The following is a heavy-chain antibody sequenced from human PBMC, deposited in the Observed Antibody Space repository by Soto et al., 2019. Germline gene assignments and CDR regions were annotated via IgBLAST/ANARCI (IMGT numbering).Heavy chain of an antibody. CDR3: ARVAYSSGFD. D-gene: IGHD6-19*01. CDR1: GFTFSSYS. V-gene: IGHV3-21*01. J-gene: IGHJ4*02. CDR2: ITSSSTYI. Sequence: EVQLVESRGGPVKPGGSLRLSCAASGFTFSSYSMTWVRQAPGKGLEWVSSITSSSTYIYYTDSVKGRFTISRDNAKNSLYLQMNSLRAEDTAVYYCARVAYSSGFDWGQGTLVTVSS.